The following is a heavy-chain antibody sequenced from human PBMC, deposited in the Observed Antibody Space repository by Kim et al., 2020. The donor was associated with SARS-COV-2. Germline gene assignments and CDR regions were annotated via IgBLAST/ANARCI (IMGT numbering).Heavy chain of an antibody. CDR2: INPSGGST. V-gene: IGHV1-46*01. CDR3: ARVSRRPWIQLWYHFDY. D-gene: IGHD5-18*01. Sequence: ASVKVSCKASGYTFTSYYMHWVRQAPGQGLEWMGIINPSGGSTSYAQKFQGRVTMTRDTSTSTVYMELSSLRSEDTAVYYCARVSRRPWIQLWYHFDYWGQGTLVTVSS. J-gene: IGHJ4*02. CDR1: GYTFTSYY.